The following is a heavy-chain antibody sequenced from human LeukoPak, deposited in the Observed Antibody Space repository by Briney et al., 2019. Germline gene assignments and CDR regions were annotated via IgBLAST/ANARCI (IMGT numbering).Heavy chain of an antibody. V-gene: IGHV4-59*01. CDR3: ARVRSERWLDP. CDR2: IYFSGST. J-gene: IGHJ5*02. Sequence: SETLSLTCTVSSGSTSTYYWSWILQPPGKGLEWIGNIYFSGSTNYNPSLKSRVTISVDTSQNQFALKLTSVTAADTAVYYCARVRSERWLDPWGQGTLVTVSS. CDR1: SGSTSTYY. D-gene: IGHD3-10*01.